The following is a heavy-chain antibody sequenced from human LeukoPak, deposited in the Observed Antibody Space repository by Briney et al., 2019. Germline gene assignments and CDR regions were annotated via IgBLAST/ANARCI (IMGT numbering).Heavy chain of an antibody. CDR3: ASGYCSGGSCYSPEPLFDY. D-gene: IGHD2-15*01. CDR1: GYTFTSYG. Sequence: ASVKVSCKASGYTFTSYGISWVRQAPGQGLEWMGWISAYNGNTNYAQKLQGRVTMTTDTSTSTAYMELRSLRSDDTAVYYCASGYCSGGSCYSPEPLFDYWGQGTLVTVSS. J-gene: IGHJ4*02. V-gene: IGHV1-18*01. CDR2: ISAYNGNT.